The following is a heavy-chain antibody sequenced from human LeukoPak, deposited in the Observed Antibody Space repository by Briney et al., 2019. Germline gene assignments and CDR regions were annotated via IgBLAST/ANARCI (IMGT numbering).Heavy chain of an antibody. CDR2: ITGSGDNT. CDR1: GFTFSSYA. D-gene: IGHD1-26*01. V-gene: IGHV3-23*01. Sequence: GGSLRLSCAASGFTFSSYAMSWVRQAPGKGLGWVSTITGSGDNTYYTDSVKGRFTFSRDNSKSTLYLQMNSLRAEDTAVYYCAKDPTPYVGASADWGQGTLVTVSS. CDR3: AKDPTPYVGASAD. J-gene: IGHJ4*02.